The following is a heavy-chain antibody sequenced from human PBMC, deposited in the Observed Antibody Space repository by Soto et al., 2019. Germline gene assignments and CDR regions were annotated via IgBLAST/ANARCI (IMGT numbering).Heavy chain of an antibody. CDR1: GGSVSSGSYY. J-gene: IGHJ6*02. CDR2: IYYSGST. D-gene: IGHD3-10*01. Sequence: SETLSLTCTVSGGSVSSGSYYWSWIRQPPGKGLEWIGYIYYSGSTNYNPSLKSRVTISVDTSKNQFSLKLSSVTAADTAVYYCARSPYYYGSGSYYPGHYYYGMDVWGQGTTVT. V-gene: IGHV4-61*01. CDR3: ARSPYYYGSGSYYPGHYYYGMDV.